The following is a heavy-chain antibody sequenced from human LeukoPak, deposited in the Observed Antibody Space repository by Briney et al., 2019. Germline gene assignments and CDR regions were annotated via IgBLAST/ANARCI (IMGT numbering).Heavy chain of an antibody. CDR1: GFTFSSYS. J-gene: IGHJ3*02. CDR2: ISSSSSYI. D-gene: IGHD3-22*01. Sequence: KTGGSLRLSCAASGFTFSSYSMNWVRQAPGKGLEWVSSISSSSSYIYYADSVKGRFTISRDNAKNSLYLQMNSLRAEDTAVYYCAREIVVAHDAFDIWGQGTMVTVSS. CDR3: AREIVVAHDAFDI. V-gene: IGHV3-21*01.